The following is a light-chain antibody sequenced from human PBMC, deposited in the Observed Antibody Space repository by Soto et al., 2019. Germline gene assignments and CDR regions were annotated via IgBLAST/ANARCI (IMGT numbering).Light chain of an antibody. CDR3: SSYTSSSTPFYV. CDR2: EVS. V-gene: IGLV2-14*01. J-gene: IGLJ1*01. Sequence: QSALTQPASVSGFPGQSITISCTGTSSDVGGYNYVSWYQQHPGKAPKLMIYEVSNRPSGVSNRFSGSKSGNTASLTISGLQAEDEADYYCSSYTSSSTPFYVFGTGTKLTVL. CDR1: SSDVGGYNY.